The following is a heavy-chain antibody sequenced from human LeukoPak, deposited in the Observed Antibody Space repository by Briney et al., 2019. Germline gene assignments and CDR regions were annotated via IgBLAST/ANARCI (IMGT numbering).Heavy chain of an antibody. J-gene: IGHJ3*02. V-gene: IGHV3-7*01. CDR3: ARDGGAATHDAFDI. Sequence: GGSLRLSCAASGFTFSSYWMSWVRQAPGKGLEWVANIKQGGSEKYYVDSVKGRFTISRDNAKNSLYLQMNSLRAEDTAVYYCARDGGAATHDAFDIWGQGTMVTVSS. CDR2: IKQGGSEK. D-gene: IGHD2-15*01. CDR1: GFTFSSYW.